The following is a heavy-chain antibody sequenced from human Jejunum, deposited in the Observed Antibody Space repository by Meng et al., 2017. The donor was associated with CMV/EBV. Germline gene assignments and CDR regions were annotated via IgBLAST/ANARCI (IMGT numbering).Heavy chain of an antibody. V-gene: IGHV3-23*01. Sequence: EVQLLESGGGLVQPXGSLRLSCAASGFTFSSSAMCWVRQAPGKGLEWVSTINADNRNTYYADSVKGRFTISRDDSKNTLYLQMNSLRAEDTAVYYCGRYYFGSGSYRYYDDWRQGTLVTVSS. CDR3: GRYYFGSGSYRYYDD. J-gene: IGHJ4*02. CDR2: INADNRNT. CDR1: GFTFSSSA. D-gene: IGHD3-10*01.